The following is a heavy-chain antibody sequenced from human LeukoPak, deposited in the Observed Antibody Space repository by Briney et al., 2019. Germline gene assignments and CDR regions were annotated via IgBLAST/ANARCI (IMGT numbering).Heavy chain of an antibody. CDR1: GDTFTSYG. CDR3: AGEPYTYGYKFDP. D-gene: IGHD5-18*01. V-gene: IGHV1-18*01. Sequence: ASVKVSCKASGDTFTSYGISWVRQAPGQGLEWMGGISVYNGNTNYAQKLQGRLTIPTDTSTSTAYLALRSLRSDDTAVYYCAGEPYTYGYKFDPWGQGTLVTVSS. CDR2: ISVYNGNT. J-gene: IGHJ5*02.